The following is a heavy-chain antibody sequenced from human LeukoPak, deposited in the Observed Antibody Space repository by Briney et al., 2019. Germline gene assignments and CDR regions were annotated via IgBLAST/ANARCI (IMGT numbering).Heavy chain of an antibody. CDR3: AKSGSGSLAADY. D-gene: IGHD1-26*01. CDR1: GSTFSSYA. Sequence: GGSLRLSCAASGSTFSSYAMSWVRQAPGKGLEWVSAISGSGGSTYYADSVKGRFTISRDNSKNTLYLQMNSLRAEDTAVYYCAKSGSGSLAADYWGQGTLVTVSS. V-gene: IGHV3-23*01. J-gene: IGHJ4*02. CDR2: ISGSGGST.